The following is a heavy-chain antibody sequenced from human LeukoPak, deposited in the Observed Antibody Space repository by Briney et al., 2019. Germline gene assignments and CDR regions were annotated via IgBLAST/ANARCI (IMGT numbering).Heavy chain of an antibody. D-gene: IGHD2/OR15-2a*01. V-gene: IGHV3-11*01. CDR1: GFIFSDYY. Sequence: PGGSLRLSCVASGFIFSDYYMSWIRQAPGKGLECAPYISTRGSDIDYADSLKGRFTISRDNAKSALYLQMNSLRADDTAVYYCARLSKGGNSALIDYWGQGTLVAVSS. CDR2: ISTRGSDI. J-gene: IGHJ4*02. CDR3: ARLSKGGNSALIDY.